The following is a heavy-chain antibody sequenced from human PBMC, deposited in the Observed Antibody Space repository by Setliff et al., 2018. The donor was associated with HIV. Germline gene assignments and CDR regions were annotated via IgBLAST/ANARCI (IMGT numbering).Heavy chain of an antibody. J-gene: IGHJ6*03. CDR3: NIYYYYYMDV. Sequence: SETLSLTCTVSGGSISSNNYYWGWIRQPPGKGLEWIGSIYYSGSTYYNPSLKSRVTISVDTSKNHFSLKLSSVTAADTAVYYCNIYYYYYMDVWGKGTTVTVSS. CDR1: GGSISSNNYY. V-gene: IGHV4-39*01. CDR2: IYYSGST.